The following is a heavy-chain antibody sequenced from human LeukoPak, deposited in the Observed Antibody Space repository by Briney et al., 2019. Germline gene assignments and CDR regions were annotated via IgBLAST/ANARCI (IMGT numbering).Heavy chain of an antibody. CDR2: INPSGGST. CDR3: ARDRTMERSSYSNWFDP. V-gene: IGHV1-46*01. Sequence: GASVKVSCKASGYTFTSYYMHWVRQAPGQGLEWMGIINPSGGSTSYAQKFQGRVTMTRDTSTSTVYMELSSLRSEDTAVYYCARDRTMERSSYSNWFDPWGQGTLVTVSS. D-gene: IGHD3-3*01. CDR1: GYTFTSYY. J-gene: IGHJ5*02.